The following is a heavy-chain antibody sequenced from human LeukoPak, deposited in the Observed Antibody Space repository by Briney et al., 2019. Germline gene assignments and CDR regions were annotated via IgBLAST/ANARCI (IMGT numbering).Heavy chain of an antibody. V-gene: IGHV4-34*01. CDR2: INDSGRT. CDR3: ARRWNYGRNYYIDV. CDR1: GGSFSNYY. D-gene: IGHD1-7*01. J-gene: IGHJ6*03. Sequence: PSETLSLTCAVYGGSFSNYYWSWIRQPPGKGLEWIGEINDSGRTNYNPSLMSRVTVSVDTSKKQFSLRLTSVTATDTAVYYCARRWNYGRNYYIDVWGKGATVNVSS.